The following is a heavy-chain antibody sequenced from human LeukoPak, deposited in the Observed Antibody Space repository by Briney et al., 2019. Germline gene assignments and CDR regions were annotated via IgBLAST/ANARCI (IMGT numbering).Heavy chain of an antibody. CDR1: GFIFSTYG. CDR2: IWYDGSQR. D-gene: IGHD1-14*01. J-gene: IGHJ4*02. V-gene: IGHV3-33*01. Sequence: GRSLRLSCVASGFIFSTYGLHWVRQSPGRGLEWVAVIWYDGSQRYYADSVKGRFTISRDDSQNTIYLQMDSLRAEDTAVYYCATSSPRNYFDHWGQGTLVTVSS. CDR3: ATSSPRNYFDH.